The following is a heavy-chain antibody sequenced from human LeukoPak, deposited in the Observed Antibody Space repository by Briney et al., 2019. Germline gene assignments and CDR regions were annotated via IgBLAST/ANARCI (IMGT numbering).Heavy chain of an antibody. Sequence: GGSLRLSCAASGFTFSRDWMHWVRQAPGKGLVWVSRISDDGSITTYADSVQGRFTISGDNAKNSLYLQMNSLRAEDTAVYYCASAGDIVVVVADWFDPWGQGTLVTVSS. CDR1: GFTFSRDW. CDR3: ASAGDIVVVVADWFDP. D-gene: IGHD2-15*01. J-gene: IGHJ5*02. CDR2: ISDDGSIT. V-gene: IGHV3-74*03.